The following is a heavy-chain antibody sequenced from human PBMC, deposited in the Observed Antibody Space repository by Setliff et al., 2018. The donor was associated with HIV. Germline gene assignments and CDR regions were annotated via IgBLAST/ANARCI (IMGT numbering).Heavy chain of an antibody. CDR1: GLDIGDYW. CDR3: TRNIGSGTYWGSWYYMDV. CDR2: INKDGSQT. V-gene: IGHV3-7*03. J-gene: IGHJ6*03. D-gene: IGHD1-26*01. Sequence: GGSLRLSCVASGLDIGDYWMTWVRQAPGKGLEWVANINKDGSQTYYVDSVKGRFTISRDTAKNSLFLQMNSLRAEDTAMYYCTRNIGSGTYWGSWYYMDVWGKGTTVTVSS.